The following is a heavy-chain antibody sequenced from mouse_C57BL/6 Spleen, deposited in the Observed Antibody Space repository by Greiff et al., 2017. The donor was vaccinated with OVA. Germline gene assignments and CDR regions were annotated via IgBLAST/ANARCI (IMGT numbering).Heavy chain of an antibody. V-gene: IGHV1-50*01. D-gene: IGHD1-1*01. Sequence: QVQLQQPGAELVKPGASVKLSCKASGYTFTSYWMQWVKQRPGQGLEWIGEIDPSDSYTNYNQKFKGKATLTVDTSSSTAYMQLSSLTSEDSAVYDCARGRGSSLNWYFDGWGTGTTVTVSS. CDR3: ARGRGSSLNWYFDG. CDR2: IDPSDSYT. J-gene: IGHJ1*03. CDR1: GYTFTSYW.